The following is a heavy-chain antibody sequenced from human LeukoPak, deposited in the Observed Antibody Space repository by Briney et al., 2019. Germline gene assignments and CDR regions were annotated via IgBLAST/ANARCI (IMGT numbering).Heavy chain of an antibody. Sequence: SETLSLTCTVSGDSISSTTYWWGWIRQSPGKGLEWIGSMSYVGITSYDPSLKSRATISVDTSKNQFSLMLSSVTAADTAVYYCTRLPLDYSLDHWGQGTPVSVSS. CDR3: TRLPLDYSLDH. D-gene: IGHD4-11*01. J-gene: IGHJ4*02. CDR1: GDSISSTTYW. V-gene: IGHV4-39*01. CDR2: MSYVGIT.